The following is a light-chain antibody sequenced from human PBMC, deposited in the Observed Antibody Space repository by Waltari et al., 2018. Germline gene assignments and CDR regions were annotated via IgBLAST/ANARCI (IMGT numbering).Light chain of an antibody. Sequence: QSALTQPASVSGSPGQSITISCTGTSTDVGSYNYVSWYQQYPGKAPQLIIYDVTQRPSGPSTRFSGSKSGNTASLTISGLQAEDEADYFCNSHSTTTPVVFGGGTKVTVL. CDR3: NSHSTTTPVV. J-gene: IGLJ2*01. CDR2: DVT. V-gene: IGLV2-14*03. CDR1: STDVGSYNY.